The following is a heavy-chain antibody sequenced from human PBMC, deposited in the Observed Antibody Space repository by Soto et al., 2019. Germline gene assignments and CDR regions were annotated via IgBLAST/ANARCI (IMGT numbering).Heavy chain of an antibody. CDR3: AKDNWNYGAHWFDP. V-gene: IGHV3-23*01. Sequence: GGSLRLSCAASGFTFSSYAMSWVRQAPGKGLEWVSAISGSGGSTTYADSLKGRFTISRDNSKNTLYLQMNGLRAEDTAVYYCAKDNWNYGAHWFDPWGQGTLVTVSS. D-gene: IGHD1-7*01. CDR2: ISGSGGST. J-gene: IGHJ5*02. CDR1: GFTFSSYA.